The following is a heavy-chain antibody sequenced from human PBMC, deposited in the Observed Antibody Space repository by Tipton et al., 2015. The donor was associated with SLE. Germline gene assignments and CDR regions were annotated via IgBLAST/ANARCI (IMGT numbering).Heavy chain of an antibody. CDR1: GGSFSDYY. CDR2: INHSGRT. D-gene: IGHD3-10*01. CDR3: GSSRFKVRVVGPV. J-gene: IGHJ4*02. V-gene: IGHV4-34*01. Sequence: TLSLTCAVSGGSFSDYYWNWIRQPPGKGLEWIGEINHSGRTNYNPSLKSRVTISIDTSKNQFSLKLSSVTAADTAVYYCGSSRFKVRVVGPVWGQGTLVTVSS.